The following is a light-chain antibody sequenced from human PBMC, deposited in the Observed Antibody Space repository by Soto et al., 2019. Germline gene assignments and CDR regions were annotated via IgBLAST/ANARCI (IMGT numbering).Light chain of an antibody. V-gene: IGKV1-5*03. CDR3: QQYNSYSHT. Sequence: DIQMTQSPSTLSASVGDRVTITCRASQSISSRLAWYQQKPGKAPKLLIYKAPRLESGVPSRFSGSGSGTDCTLILSSLQPDDFATYYCQQYNSYSHTFGQGTKVEIK. CDR1: QSISSR. CDR2: KAP. J-gene: IGKJ1*01.